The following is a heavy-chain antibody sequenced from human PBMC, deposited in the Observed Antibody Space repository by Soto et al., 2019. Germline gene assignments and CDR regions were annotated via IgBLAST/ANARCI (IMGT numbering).Heavy chain of an antibody. CDR1: GYTFTSYY. CDR3: ARDLGTGEQCMVGRWGWFDP. V-gene: IGHV1-46*01. Sequence: ASVKVSCKASGYTFTSYYMHWVRQAPGQGLEWMGMINPSGGSTSYAQKFQGRVTMTRDTSTSTVYMELSSLRSEDTAVYYCARDLGTGEQCMVGRWGWFDPWGQGTLVTVYS. D-gene: IGHD6-19*01. CDR2: INPSGGST. J-gene: IGHJ5*02.